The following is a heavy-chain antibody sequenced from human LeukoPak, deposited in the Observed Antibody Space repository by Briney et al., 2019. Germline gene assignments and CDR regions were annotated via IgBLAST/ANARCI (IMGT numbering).Heavy chain of an antibody. V-gene: IGHV1-69*13. CDR2: IIPIFGTA. CDR3: ASLMPGSIAAFDY. D-gene: IGHD6-13*01. CDR1: GGTFSSYA. Sequence: SVKVSCKASGGTFSSYAISWVRQAPGQGLEWMGGIIPIFGTANYAQKFQGRVTITADESTSTAYMELSSLRSEDTAVYYCASLMPGSIAAFDYWGQGTLVTVSS. J-gene: IGHJ4*02.